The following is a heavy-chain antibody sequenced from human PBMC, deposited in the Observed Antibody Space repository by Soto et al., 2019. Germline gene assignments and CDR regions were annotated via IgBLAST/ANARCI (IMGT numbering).Heavy chain of an antibody. CDR2: IYPGDSDT. CDR3: ASPRSYYDSSGYWYAFDI. J-gene: IGHJ3*02. V-gene: IGHV5-51*01. Sequence: EVQLVQSGAEVKKPGESLKISCKGSGYSFTSYWIGWVRLMPGKGLEWMGIIYPGDSDTRYSPSFQGQVTISADKSISTAYLQWSSLKASDTAMYYCASPRSYYDSSGYWYAFDIWGQGTMVTVSS. CDR1: GYSFTSYW. D-gene: IGHD3-22*01.